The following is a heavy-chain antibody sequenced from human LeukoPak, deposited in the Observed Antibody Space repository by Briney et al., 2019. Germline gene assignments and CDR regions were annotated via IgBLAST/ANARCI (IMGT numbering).Heavy chain of an antibody. CDR2: ISAYNGNT. Sequence: GASVKVSCKASGYTFTSYGISWVRQAPGQGLEWRGWISAYNGNTNYAQKLQGRVTMTTDTSTSTAYMERRSLRSDDTAVYYCARYCSSTSCPKFDAFDIWGQGTMVTVSS. CDR3: ARYCSSTSCPKFDAFDI. CDR1: GYTFTSYG. V-gene: IGHV1-18*04. D-gene: IGHD2-2*01. J-gene: IGHJ3*02.